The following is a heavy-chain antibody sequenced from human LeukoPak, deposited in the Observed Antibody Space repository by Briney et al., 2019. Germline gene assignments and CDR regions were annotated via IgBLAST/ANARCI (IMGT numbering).Heavy chain of an antibody. CDR2: IKSKTDGGTT. D-gene: IGHD6-13*01. Sequence: PGGSLRLSRAASGFTFSNAWMSWVRQAPGKGLEWVGRIKSKTDGGTTDYAASVKGRFTISRDDSKNTLYLQMNSLKTEDTAVYYCTVSGYSSSWYAFGYWGQGTLVTVSS. CDR3: TVSGYSSSWYAFGY. J-gene: IGHJ4*02. CDR1: GFTFSNAW. V-gene: IGHV3-15*01.